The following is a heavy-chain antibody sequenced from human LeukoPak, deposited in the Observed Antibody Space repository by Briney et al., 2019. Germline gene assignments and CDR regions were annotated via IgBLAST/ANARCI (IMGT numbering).Heavy chain of an antibody. V-gene: IGHV3-74*01. Sequence: PGGSLRLSCAASGFTFSTDWMHWVRQAPGKGLVWVSRMNSDGSSTTYADSVKGRFTISRDNAKNTLHLQMNSLRDEDTAVYHCARATVRDGYNIIDYWGQGTLVTVSS. D-gene: IGHD5-24*01. J-gene: IGHJ4*02. CDR1: GFTFSTDW. CDR3: ARATVRDGYNIIDY. CDR2: MNSDGSST.